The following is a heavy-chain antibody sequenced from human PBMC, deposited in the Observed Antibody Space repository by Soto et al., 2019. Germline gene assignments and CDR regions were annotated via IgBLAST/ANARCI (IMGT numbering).Heavy chain of an antibody. D-gene: IGHD4-17*01. CDR1: GGSISSSSYY. V-gene: IGHV4-39*01. CDR2: IYYSGST. CDR3: ARHIFSVWENYGDFNFDY. Sequence: SETLSLTCTVSGGSISSSSYYWGWIRQPPGKGLEWIGSIYYSGSTYYNPSLKSRVTISVDTSKNQFSLKLSSVTAADTAVYYCARHIFSVWENYGDFNFDYWGQGTLVTVSS. J-gene: IGHJ4*02.